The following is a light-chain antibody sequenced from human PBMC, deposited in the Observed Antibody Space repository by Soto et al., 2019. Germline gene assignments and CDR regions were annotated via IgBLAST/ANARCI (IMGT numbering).Light chain of an antibody. CDR2: EVS. CDR3: KSYAGSNTYV. J-gene: IGLJ1*01. CDR1: SSDVGAYNY. V-gene: IGLV2-14*01. Sequence: QSVLTQPASVSASPGQSITISCTGTSSDVGAYNYVSWYQQHPGRAPKLMIYEVSNRPSGVSNRFSGSKSGNTASLTISGLQAEDEADYFCKSYAGSNTYVFGSGTKVTVL.